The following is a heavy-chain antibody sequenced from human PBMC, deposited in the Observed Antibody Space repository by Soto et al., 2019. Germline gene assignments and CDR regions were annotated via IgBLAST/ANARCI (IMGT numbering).Heavy chain of an antibody. CDR1: GFTFSDYW. D-gene: IGHD6-19*01. Sequence: EVQLVESGAGLVEPGGSLRLSGAVSGFTFSDYWMSWVREAPGKGLEWVANIKQDGNEKYYVDSVKGRFTISRDNAKNSLYLQMNSLRAEDTAVYYCARGLGSSGWYSPWEAFDIWGQGTMVTVSS. V-gene: IGHV3-7*01. CDR3: ARGLGSSGWYSPWEAFDI. CDR2: IKQDGNEK. J-gene: IGHJ3*02.